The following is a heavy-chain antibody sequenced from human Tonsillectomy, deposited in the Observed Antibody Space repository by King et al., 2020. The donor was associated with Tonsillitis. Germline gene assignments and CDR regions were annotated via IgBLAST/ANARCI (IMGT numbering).Heavy chain of an antibody. CDR1: GYTFTSYG. D-gene: IGHD3-9*01. Sequence: QLVQSGAEVKKPGASVKVSCKASGYTFTSYGISWVRQAPGQGLEWMGWISAYNGNTNYAQKLQGRVTMTTDTSTSKAYMELRSPRSDETAVYYSAGDHDILTGYPKGLCYWGQGTLVTVSS. V-gene: IGHV1-18*04. CDR2: ISAYNGNT. CDR3: AGDHDILTGYPKGLCY. J-gene: IGHJ4*02.